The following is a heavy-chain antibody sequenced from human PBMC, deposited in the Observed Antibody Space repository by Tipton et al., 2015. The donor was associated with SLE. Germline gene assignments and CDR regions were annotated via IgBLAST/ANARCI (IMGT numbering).Heavy chain of an antibody. J-gene: IGHJ6*03. CDR1: GDSISSSKW. D-gene: IGHD3-10*01. CDR2: IYHSGST. V-gene: IGHV4-4*02. CDR3: ARVLMGFGEPRAPTRGYYYYMDV. Sequence: GLVKPSGTLSLTCTVSGDSISSSKWWSWVRQSPGKGLEWIAEIYHSGSTNYNPSLKSRLNISVAKSKNQFSLKLRSVTAADTAVYYCARVLMGFGEPRAPTRGYYYYMDVWGKGTTVTVSS.